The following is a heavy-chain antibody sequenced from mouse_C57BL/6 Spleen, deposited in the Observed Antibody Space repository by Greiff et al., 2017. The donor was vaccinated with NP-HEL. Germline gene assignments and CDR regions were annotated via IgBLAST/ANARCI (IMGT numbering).Heavy chain of an antibody. CDR3: ASGLPHAMDY. CDR1: GYTFTSYW. CDR2: IDPSDSET. V-gene: IGHV1-52*01. D-gene: IGHD2-10*01. Sequence: QVQLKESGAELVRPGSSVKLSCKASGYTFTSYWMHWVKQRPIQGLEWIGNIDPSDSETHYNQKFKDKATLTVDKSSSTAYMQLSSLTSEDSAVYYCASGLPHAMDYWGQGTSVTVSS. J-gene: IGHJ4*01.